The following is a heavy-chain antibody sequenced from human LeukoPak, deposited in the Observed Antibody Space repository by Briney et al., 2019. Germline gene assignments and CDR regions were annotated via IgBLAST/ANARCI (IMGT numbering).Heavy chain of an antibody. D-gene: IGHD4-17*01. Sequence: PGGSLRLSCAASGFTFSSYSMNWVRQAPGKGLEWVSTIGTAGDTYYPGSVKGRFTISRENAKNSLYLQMNSLRAGDTAVYYCARTSSPDGDLDYWGQGTLVTVSS. CDR2: IGTAGDT. J-gene: IGHJ4*02. CDR1: GFTFSSYS. CDR3: ARTSSPDGDLDY. V-gene: IGHV3-13*01.